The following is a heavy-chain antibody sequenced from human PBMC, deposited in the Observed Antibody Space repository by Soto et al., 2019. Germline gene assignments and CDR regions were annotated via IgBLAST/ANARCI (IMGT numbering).Heavy chain of an antibody. CDR2: IYYSGST. Sequence: QVQLQESGPGLVKPSQTLSLTCSVSGGSISSGGYYWSWIRQHPGKGLDLIGYIYYSGSTYYNPSPKSRVSISLDTSKNQFFLKLNSVTAADTAVYYCARIWGYGGNSRFDYWGQGTLVIDSS. V-gene: IGHV4-31*03. J-gene: IGHJ4*02. CDR1: GGSISSGGYY. CDR3: ARIWGYGGNSRFDY. D-gene: IGHD4-17*01.